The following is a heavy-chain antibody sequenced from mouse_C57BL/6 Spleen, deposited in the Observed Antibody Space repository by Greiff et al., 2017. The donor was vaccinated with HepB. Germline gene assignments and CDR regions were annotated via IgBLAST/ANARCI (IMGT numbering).Heavy chain of an antibody. Sequence: QVQLQQPGAELVRPGTSVKLSCKASGYTFTSYWMHWVKQRPGQGLEWIGVIDPSDSYTNYNQKFKGKATLTVDTSSSTAYMQLSSLTSEDSAVYYCARLKITTVGGFDYWGQGTTLTVSS. J-gene: IGHJ2*01. CDR2: IDPSDSYT. D-gene: IGHD1-1*01. V-gene: IGHV1-59*01. CDR3: ARLKITTVGGFDY. CDR1: GYTFTSYW.